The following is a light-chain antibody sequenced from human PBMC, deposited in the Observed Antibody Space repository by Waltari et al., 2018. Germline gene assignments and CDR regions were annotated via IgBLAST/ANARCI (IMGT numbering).Light chain of an antibody. CDR1: RSHIGRHT. CDR3: ATWDVSLAAV. CDR2: SDD. V-gene: IGLV1-44*01. Sequence: QSVLTQPPSASGTPGQRVTISCSRSRSHIGRHTVNCYQQHTGTAPKLLIFSDDHRPSGVPPRFSGSKSGTTASLAISGLQSEDEADYYCATWDVSLAAVFGGGTKLTVL. J-gene: IGLJ3*02.